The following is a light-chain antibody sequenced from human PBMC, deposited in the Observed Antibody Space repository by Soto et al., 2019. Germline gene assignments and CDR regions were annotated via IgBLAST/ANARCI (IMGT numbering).Light chain of an antibody. J-gene: IGKJ4*01. V-gene: IGKV1-39*01. CDR2: GAT. Sequence: DIRMTQSPSSLSASVGDRVTLTCRASEDIISYLNWYQHKPGRAPTVLVYGATNLPSGVPSRFSGSGSGTEFTFTISSLQPEDFATYYCQQSHNAPLTFGXXX. CDR1: EDIISY. CDR3: QQSHNAPLT.